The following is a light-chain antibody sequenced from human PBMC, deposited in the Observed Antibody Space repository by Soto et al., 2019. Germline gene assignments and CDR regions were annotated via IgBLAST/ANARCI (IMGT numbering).Light chain of an antibody. J-gene: IGLJ1*01. V-gene: IGLV2-14*01. CDR2: DVT. Sequence: QSALTQPASVSGSLGQSISISCTGANGDFTYNSVSWYQHHPHTAPKLIIYDVTYRPSGVSTRFSGSQSADSASLTISGLQAEDEADYYCSSSTPTRGLVFGSGTKVTVL. CDR1: NGDFTYNS. CDR3: SSSTPTRGLV.